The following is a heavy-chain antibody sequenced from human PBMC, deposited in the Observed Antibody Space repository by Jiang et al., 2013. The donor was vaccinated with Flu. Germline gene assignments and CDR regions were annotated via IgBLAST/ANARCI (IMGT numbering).Heavy chain of an antibody. CDR2: VDYSGRT. CDR1: GGSISSGAYY. J-gene: IGHJ3*02. Sequence: GSGLVKPSQTLSLTCIVSGGSISSGAYYWSWIRQHPGKGLEWIGYVDYSGRTYYNPSLKSRVTIAVDTSKNQFSLKLSSVTAADTAVYYCAARNYDFWSAKGAFDIWGQGTMVTVSS. D-gene: IGHD3-3*01. V-gene: IGHV4-31*03. CDR3: AARNYDFWSAKGAFDI.